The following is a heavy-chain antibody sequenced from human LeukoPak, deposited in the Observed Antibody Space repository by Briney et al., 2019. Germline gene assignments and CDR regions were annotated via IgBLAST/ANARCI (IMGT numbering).Heavy chain of an antibody. Sequence: ASVKVSCKASGYTFTSYGITWVRQAPGQGLEWMGWISAYNGKTSYAQKFQGRVTLTTDTSTSTACMELRSLRSDDTAVYYCASCHCTNGVCYGECEYFQHWGQGTLVTVSS. D-gene: IGHD2-8*01. V-gene: IGHV1-18*01. J-gene: IGHJ1*01. CDR1: GYTFTSYG. CDR2: ISAYNGKT. CDR3: ASCHCTNGVCYGECEYFQH.